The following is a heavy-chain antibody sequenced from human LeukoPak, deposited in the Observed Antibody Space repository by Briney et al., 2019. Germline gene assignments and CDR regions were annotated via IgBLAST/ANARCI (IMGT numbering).Heavy chain of an antibody. J-gene: IGHJ4*02. V-gene: IGHV3-9*01. CDR2: ISRNSGSI. CDR3: AKKAAASGFDY. D-gene: IGHD2-2*01. CDR1: GFTFDDYA. Sequence: PGGSLRLSCAASGFTFDDYAMHWVRQAPGKGLEWVSGISRNSGSIGYADSVKGRFTISRDNAKNSLDLQLNSLRAEDTALYYCAKKAAASGFDYWGQGTLVTVPS.